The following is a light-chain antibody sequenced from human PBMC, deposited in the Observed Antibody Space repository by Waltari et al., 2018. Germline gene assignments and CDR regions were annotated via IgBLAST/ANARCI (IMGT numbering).Light chain of an antibody. CDR1: QSLLYSSDNRNY. CDR3: QHYYSTPIT. CDR2: WAS. V-gene: IGKV4-1*01. J-gene: IGKJ5*01. Sequence: DIVMTQSPDSLAVSLGARATINCKSSQSLLYSSDNRNYLAWYQQQPGQPPKLLIYWASTRESGVPDRFSGSGSGTDFTLTISSLQAEDVAVYYCQHYYSTPITFGQGTRLEIK.